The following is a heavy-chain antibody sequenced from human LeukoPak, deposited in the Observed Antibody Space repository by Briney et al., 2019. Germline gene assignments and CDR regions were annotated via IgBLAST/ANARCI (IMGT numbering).Heavy chain of an antibody. J-gene: IGHJ4*02. CDR1: GFPFSSYW. CDR2: IKQDGSKK. D-gene: IGHD3-3*01. CDR3: VRDQFFSFDY. Sequence: GGSLRLSCVASGFPFSSYWMTWVRQAPGKGLEWVANIKQDGSKKSYVDSVKGRFTISRDNAKNSLYLQMNSLRDEDTAVYYCVRDQFFSFDYWGQGTLVTVSS. V-gene: IGHV3-7*01.